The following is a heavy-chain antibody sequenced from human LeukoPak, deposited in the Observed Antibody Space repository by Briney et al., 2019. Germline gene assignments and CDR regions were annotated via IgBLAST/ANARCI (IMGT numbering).Heavy chain of an antibody. D-gene: IGHD2-15*01. V-gene: IGHV4-59*01. CDR1: GGSISSYY. CDR2: IYYSGST. J-gene: IGHJ3*02. Sequence: SQTLSLTCSVSGGSISSYYWSWIRQPPGKGLEWIGYIYYSGSTSYNPSLKSRVTISVDTSKNQFSLKLSSVTAADTAVYYCAREDIVVVVAATWGAFDIWGQGTMVTVSS. CDR3: AREDIVVVVAATWGAFDI.